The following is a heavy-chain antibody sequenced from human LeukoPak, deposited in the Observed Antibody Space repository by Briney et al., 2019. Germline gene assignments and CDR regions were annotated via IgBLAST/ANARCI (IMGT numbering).Heavy chain of an antibody. J-gene: IGHJ4*02. CDR2: INHSGST. CDR1: GGFFSGYY. V-gene: IGHV4-34*01. CDR3: ARGDYDSSAYPDYFDY. D-gene: IGHD3-22*01. Sequence: SETLSLTCAVYGGFFSGYYWCWIRQPPGKGLEWIGEINHSGSTNYNPSLKSLVTMSVDTSMNQFSLKLSSVTAADTAVYYCARGDYDSSAYPDYFDYWGQGTLVTVSS.